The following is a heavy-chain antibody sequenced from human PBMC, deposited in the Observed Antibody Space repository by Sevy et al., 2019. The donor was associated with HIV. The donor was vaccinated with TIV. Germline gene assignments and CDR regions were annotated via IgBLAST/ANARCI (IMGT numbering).Heavy chain of an antibody. CDR3: ASDYF. Sequence: GGSLRLSCVASGLIFSSHWMTWVRQAPGKGLEWVATIKQDASDKYYVDSVKGRFTISRDNAKNSVYLQMSSLRVEDTAMYFCASDYFWGQGTLVTVSS. J-gene: IGHJ4*02. V-gene: IGHV3-7*01. CDR2: IKQDASDK. CDR1: GLIFSSHW.